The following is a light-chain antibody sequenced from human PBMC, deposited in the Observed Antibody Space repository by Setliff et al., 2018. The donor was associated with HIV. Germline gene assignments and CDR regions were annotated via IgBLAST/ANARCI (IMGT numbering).Light chain of an antibody. CDR3: SSYTSTRALL. J-gene: IGLJ2*01. CDR2: DVT. Sequence: QSALTQPPSASGSPGQSVTIYCTGTSSDVGGYNFVSWYQQHPGKTPELLIYDVTNRPSGVSDRFSGSKSGNTASLTISGLQPEDEADYYCSSYTSTRALLFGGGTKVTVL. V-gene: IGLV2-14*03. CDR1: SSDVGGYNF.